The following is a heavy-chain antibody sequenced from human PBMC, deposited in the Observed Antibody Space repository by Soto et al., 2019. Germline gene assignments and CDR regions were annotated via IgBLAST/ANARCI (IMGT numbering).Heavy chain of an antibody. V-gene: IGHV3-74*03. D-gene: IGHD2-15*01. Sequence: EVQLVESGGGPGQAGGSLRLSCAASGLTLSNYWMQWVRQGPGKGLVWVAHINSDGITTKYAESVKGRFTISRDDAKNMLYLQMNSLRHADTAVYYCAKVKGGSGARGDPLDLWGQGILVTVSS. J-gene: IGHJ5*02. CDR1: GLTLSNYW. CDR2: INSDGITT. CDR3: AKVKGGSGARGDPLDL.